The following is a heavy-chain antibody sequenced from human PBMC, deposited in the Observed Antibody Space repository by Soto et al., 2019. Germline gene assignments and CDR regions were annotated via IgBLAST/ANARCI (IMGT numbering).Heavy chain of an antibody. CDR3: AKDPDGSDPTPFYYFDY. CDR2: ISGSGGST. V-gene: IGHV3-23*01. D-gene: IGHD3-10*01. CDR1: GFTFSSYA. Sequence: GGSLRLSCAASGFTFSSYAMSWVRQAPGKGLEWVSAISGSGGSTYYADSVKGRFTISRDNSKNTLYLQMNSLRAEDTAVYYCAKDPDGSDPTPFYYFDYWGQGTLVTVSS. J-gene: IGHJ4*02.